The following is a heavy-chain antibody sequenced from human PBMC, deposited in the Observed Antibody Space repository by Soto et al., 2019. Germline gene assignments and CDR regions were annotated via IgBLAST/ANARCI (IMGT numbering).Heavy chain of an antibody. D-gene: IGHD4-17*01. CDR2: IYHSGST. V-gene: IGHV4-30-2*01. CDR3: ASGPIGDYTYGFDS. J-gene: IGHJ4*02. CDR1: GGSISSGGYS. Sequence: QLQLQESGSGLVKPSQTLSLTCAVSGGSISSGGYSWSWIRQPPGKGLEWIGDIYHSGSTYYNPSLMSRVTISVDRSKNQFSLKLSSVTAADPAVYYCASGPIGDYTYGFDSWGQGTLFTVSS.